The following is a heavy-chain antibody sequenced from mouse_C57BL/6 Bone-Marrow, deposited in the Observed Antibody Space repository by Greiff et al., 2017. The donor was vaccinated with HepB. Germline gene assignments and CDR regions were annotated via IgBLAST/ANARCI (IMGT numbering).Heavy chain of an antibody. V-gene: IGHV1-50*01. CDR2: IDPSDSYT. CDR3: ALLRSLYWYFDV. J-gene: IGHJ1*03. CDR1: GYTFTSYW. Sequence: VQLQQPGAELVKPGASVKLSCKASGYTFTSYWMQWVKQRPEQGLEWIGEIDPSDSYTNYNQKFKGKATLTVDTSSSTAYMQLSSLTSEDSAVYYCALLRSLYWYFDVWGTGTTVTVSS. D-gene: IGHD1-1*01.